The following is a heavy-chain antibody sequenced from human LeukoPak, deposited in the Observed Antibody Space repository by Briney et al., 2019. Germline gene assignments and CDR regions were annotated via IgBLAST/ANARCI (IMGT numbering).Heavy chain of an antibody. CDR3: ARDSADYDFWSGPPPGYY. V-gene: IGHV3-13*01. D-gene: IGHD3-3*01. CDR2: IGPAGDT. CDR1: GFTFSRYD. Sequence: PGGSLRLSCAASGFTFSRYDMHWVRQATGKGLEWVAGIGPAGDTYYPGSVKGRFTISRDNAKNSLYLQVNSLRDEDTAVYYCARDSADYDFWSGPPPGYYWGQGTLVTVSS. J-gene: IGHJ4*02.